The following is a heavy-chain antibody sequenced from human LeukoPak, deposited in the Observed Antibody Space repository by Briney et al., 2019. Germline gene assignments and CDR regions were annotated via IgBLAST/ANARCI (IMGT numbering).Heavy chain of an antibody. CDR3: ARRGPRIAAAVIDY. CDR1: GGSISGYY. J-gene: IGHJ4*02. V-gene: IGHV4-34*01. CDR2: INHSGST. D-gene: IGHD6-13*01. Sequence: SETLSLTCAVYGGSISGYYWSWIRQPPGKGLEWIGEINHSGSTNYNPSLKSRVTISVDTSKNQFSLKLSSVTAADAAVYYCARRGPRIAAAVIDYWGQGTLVTVSS.